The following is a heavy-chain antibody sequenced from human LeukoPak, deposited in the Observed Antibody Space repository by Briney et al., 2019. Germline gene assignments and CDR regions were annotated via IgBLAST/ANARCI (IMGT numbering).Heavy chain of an antibody. Sequence: GGSLRLSCAASGFKFSDHYIDWVRQAPGKGLEWVSSISSSSSYIYYADSVKGRFTISRDNAKNSLYLQMNSLRAEDTAVYYCARVWDYGMDVWGQGTTVTVSS. V-gene: IGHV3-21*01. J-gene: IGHJ6*02. D-gene: IGHD3-16*01. CDR3: ARVWDYGMDV. CDR1: GFKFSDHY. CDR2: ISSSSSYI.